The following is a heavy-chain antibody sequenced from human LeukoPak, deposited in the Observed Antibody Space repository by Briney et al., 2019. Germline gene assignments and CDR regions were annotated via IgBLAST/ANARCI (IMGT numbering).Heavy chain of an antibody. V-gene: IGHV3-23*01. CDR2: ISGNGGST. J-gene: IGHJ6*02. D-gene: IGHD6-13*01. CDR3: AKSNREQLVRSYGLDV. Sequence: GGSLRLSCAASGFTFSTYAVSWVRQAPGKGLEWVSDISGNGGSTYYADSVKGRFTISRDNSKDTVYLQMNSLRVDDTAVYYCAKSNREQLVRSYGLDVWGQGTTVTVSS. CDR1: GFTFSTYA.